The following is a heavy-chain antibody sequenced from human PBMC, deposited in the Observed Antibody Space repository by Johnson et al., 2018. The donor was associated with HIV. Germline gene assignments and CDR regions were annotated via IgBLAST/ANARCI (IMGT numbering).Heavy chain of an antibody. V-gene: IGHV3-13*01. CDR1: GFTFSSYD. CDR2: IGTAGDT. J-gene: IGHJ3*02. CDR3: ARRGGPGGRGAVDI. D-gene: IGHD3-16*01. Sequence: VQLVESGGGLVQPGGSLRLSCAASGFTFSSYDMHWVRQPTGKRLEWVSGIGTAGDTYYPGSVKGRFTISRENAKNSLYLQMNSLRAGDTAVYYCARRGGPGGRGAVDIWGQGTMVTVSS.